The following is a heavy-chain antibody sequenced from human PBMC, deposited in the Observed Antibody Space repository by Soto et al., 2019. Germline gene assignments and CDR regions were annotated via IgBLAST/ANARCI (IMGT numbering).Heavy chain of an antibody. V-gene: IGHV3-21*01. D-gene: IGHD3-3*01. CDR2: ISSSSSYI. CDR3: ARELRFLEWLLYDYYYYGMDV. Sequence: LRLSCAASGFTFSSYSMNWVRQAPGKGLEWVSSISSSSSYIYYADSVKGRFTISRDNAKNSLYLQMNSLRAEDTAVYYCARELRFLEWLLYDYYYYGMDVWGQGTTVTVSS. CDR1: GFTFSSYS. J-gene: IGHJ6*02.